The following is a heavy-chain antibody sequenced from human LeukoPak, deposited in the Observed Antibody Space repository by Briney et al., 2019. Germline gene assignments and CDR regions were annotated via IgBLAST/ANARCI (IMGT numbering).Heavy chain of an antibody. CDR1: GFTLSSNY. V-gene: IGHV3-53*01. D-gene: IGHD3-9*01. CDR2: IYSGGST. J-gene: IGHJ4*02. Sequence: PGGSLRLSCAASGFTLSSNYMGWVRQAPGKGLEWVSVIYSGGSTYYADSVKGRFTISIDNSKNTLYLQMNSLRAEDTAVYYCARVWYDILTGYVDYWGQGTLVTVSS. CDR3: ARVWYDILTGYVDY.